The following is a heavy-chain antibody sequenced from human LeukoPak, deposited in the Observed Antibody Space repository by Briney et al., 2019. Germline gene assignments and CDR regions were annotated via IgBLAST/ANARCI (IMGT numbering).Heavy chain of an antibody. CDR3: AKTGGIGITVAH. D-gene: IGHD6-19*01. CDR1: GFTFRNYM. J-gene: IGHJ4*02. CDR2: ISGNKGST. Sequence: PGRSLRLSCAASGFTFRNYMMHWVRQAPGKGLEWVSGISGNKGSTYYADSVKGRFTISRDNSKNTLYLQMNSLRAEDTAVYYCAKTGGIGITVAHWGQGTLVTVSS. V-gene: IGHV3-23*01.